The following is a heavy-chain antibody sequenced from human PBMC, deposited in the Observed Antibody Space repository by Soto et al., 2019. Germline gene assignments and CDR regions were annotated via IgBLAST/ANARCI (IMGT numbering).Heavy chain of an antibody. J-gene: IGHJ4*02. D-gene: IGHD3-10*01. CDR2: IYYSGST. CDR3: ARHWSDYYGSGSSLDLVDY. V-gene: IGHV4-59*08. CDR1: GGSISSHC. Sequence: PSETLSLTYTVSGGSISSHCWSWIRQPPGKGLEWIGYIYYSGSTNYNPSLKSRVTISVDTSKNQFSLKLSSVTAADTAVYYCARHWSDYYGSGSSLDLVDYWGKGTLVTV.